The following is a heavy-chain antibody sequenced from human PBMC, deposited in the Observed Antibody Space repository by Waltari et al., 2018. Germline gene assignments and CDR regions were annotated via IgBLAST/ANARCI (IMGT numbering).Heavy chain of an antibody. D-gene: IGHD3-10*01. Sequence: EVQLLESGGGLVQSGGSLRLSCAASGFTFSSSSMNWVRQAPGKGRKGVSTIGGSGNTYYADSVKGRFTISRDTSKNTLFLQMDSLRAEDAAVYYCAKRSAPHYSEYWGQGTLVTVSS. CDR2: IGGSGNT. CDR1: GFTFSSSS. CDR3: AKRSAPHYSEY. V-gene: IGHV3-23*01. J-gene: IGHJ4*02.